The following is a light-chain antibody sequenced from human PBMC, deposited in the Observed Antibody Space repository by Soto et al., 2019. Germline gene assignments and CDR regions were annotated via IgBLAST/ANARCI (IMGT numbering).Light chain of an antibody. J-gene: IGKJ3*01. V-gene: IGKV3D-20*02. CDR1: QSVTSSD. CDR3: QHRSSWPGA. Sequence: EVVLTQSPGTLSLSPGERATLSCRASQSVTSSDLAWYQQKPGQAPGLLIYDASNRATGIPARFSGSGSGTDFTLTISSLEPEDFAVYYCQHRSSWPGAFGPGTKVDIK. CDR2: DAS.